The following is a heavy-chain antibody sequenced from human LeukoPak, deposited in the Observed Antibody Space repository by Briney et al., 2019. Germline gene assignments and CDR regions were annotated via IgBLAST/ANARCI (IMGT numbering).Heavy chain of an antibody. Sequence: SETLPLTCTASGGSFTSVGSNWSWIRHPPGKDLEWIGYIYYSGSTNYNPSLKSRVTISVDTSKNQFSLKLSSVTAADTAVYYCVREVGATTNWGQGALVTVSS. V-gene: IGHV4-61*08. CDR3: VREVGATTN. J-gene: IGHJ4*02. D-gene: IGHD1-26*01. CDR1: GGSFTSVGSN. CDR2: IYYSGST.